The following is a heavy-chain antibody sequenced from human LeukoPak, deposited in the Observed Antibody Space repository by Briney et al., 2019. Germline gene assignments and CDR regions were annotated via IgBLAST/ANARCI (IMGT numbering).Heavy chain of an antibody. J-gene: IGHJ4*02. D-gene: IGHD3-10*01. CDR2: IQQDGSEK. V-gene: IGHV3-7*01. CDR3: ARVRKLRTRGVMDPLDY. CDR1: GFTFNYYW. Sequence: GGSLRLSCAASGFTFNYYWLTWVLQAPGKGLEWVANIQQDGSEKYYVDSVKGRFIISRDNAKNSLYLQMNSLRAEDTAVYYCARVRKLRTRGVMDPLDYWGQGTPVTVSS.